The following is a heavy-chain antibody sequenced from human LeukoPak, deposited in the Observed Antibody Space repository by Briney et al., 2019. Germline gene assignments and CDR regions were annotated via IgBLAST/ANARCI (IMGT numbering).Heavy chain of an antibody. CDR2: IYYSGSTSGSTT. CDR1: GGSISSGDHY. Sequence: SEALSLTCTVSGGSISSGDHYWSWNRQPPGKGLEWIGYIYYSGSTSGSTTYYNPSLKSRVTVSVDTSKNQFSLKLRSVTAADTAVYYCASGGADSGSLFDYWGQGTLVTVSS. J-gene: IGHJ4*02. CDR3: ASGGADSGSLFDY. V-gene: IGHV4-30-4*01. D-gene: IGHD5-12*01.